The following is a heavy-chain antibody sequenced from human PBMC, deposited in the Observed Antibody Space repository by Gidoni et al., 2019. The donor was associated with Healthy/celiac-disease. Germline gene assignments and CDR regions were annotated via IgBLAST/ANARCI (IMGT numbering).Heavy chain of an antibody. CDR2: INHSGST. Sequence: QVQLQQWGAGLLKPSETLSLTCAVYGGSFSGYYWSWIRQPPGKGLEWIGEINHSGSTNYNPSLKSRVTISVDTSKNQFSLKLSSVTAADTAVYYCARTRGYSYGYVRTYYYGMDVWGQGTTVTVSS. J-gene: IGHJ6*02. V-gene: IGHV4-34*01. CDR3: ARTRGYSYGYVRTYYYGMDV. D-gene: IGHD5-18*01. CDR1: GGSFSGYY.